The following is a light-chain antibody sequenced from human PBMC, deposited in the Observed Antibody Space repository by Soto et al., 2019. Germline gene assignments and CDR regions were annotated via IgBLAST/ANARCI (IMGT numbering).Light chain of an antibody. J-gene: IGKJ4*01. CDR3: QQYGSSPPLT. V-gene: IGKV3-20*01. CDR2: GAS. CDR1: QSVGSS. Sequence: EIVLTQSPGTLSLSPGERATLSCRASQSVGSSLAWYQQKPGQAPRLLIYGASSRATVIPDRFSGSGSGTDFTLTISRLEPEDFAVYCCQQYGSSPPLTFGGGTKVDIK.